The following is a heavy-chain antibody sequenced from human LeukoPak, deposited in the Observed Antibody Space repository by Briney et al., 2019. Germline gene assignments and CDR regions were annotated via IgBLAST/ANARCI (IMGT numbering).Heavy chain of an antibody. V-gene: IGHV3-33*06. CDR3: AKDRCSSTSYYTFDY. D-gene: IGHD2-2*02. CDR1: GFTFSSYG. Sequence: GGSLRLSCAASGFTFSSYGIHWVRQAPGKGLEWVAVIWYDGSNKYYADSVKGRFTISRDNSKNTLYLQMNSLRAEDTAVYYCAKDRCSSTSYYTFDYWGQGTLVTVSS. CDR2: IWYDGSNK. J-gene: IGHJ4*02.